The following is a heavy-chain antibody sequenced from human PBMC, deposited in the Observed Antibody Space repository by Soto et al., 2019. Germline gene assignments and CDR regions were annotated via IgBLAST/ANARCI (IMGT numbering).Heavy chain of an antibody. CDR3: ARGNPFNYAGFDV. D-gene: IGHD3-16*01. CDR2: MNAKSGDT. CDR1: GYTFSDFD. Sequence: QAHLEQSGAEVKRPGASVKVSCKASGYTFSDFDINWLRQASGQGPEWMGWMNAKSGDTFFAQRFQGKINKAWGTSLSTAFMEVGSLTADDTALYYCARGNPFNYAGFDVWGQGTTVAVSS. J-gene: IGHJ6*02. V-gene: IGHV1-8*01.